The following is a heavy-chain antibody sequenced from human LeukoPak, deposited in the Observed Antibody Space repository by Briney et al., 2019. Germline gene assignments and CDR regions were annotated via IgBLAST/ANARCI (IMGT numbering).Heavy chain of an antibody. CDR3: ACIRNSSPRYWYFDL. J-gene: IGHJ2*01. D-gene: IGHD1-14*01. Sequence: SETLSLTCAVYGGSFSGYYWSWIRQPPGRGLEWIGEINHSGSTNYNLSLKSRVTISVDTSKNQFSLKLSSVTAADTAVYYCACIRNSSPRYWYFDLWGRGTLVTVSS. V-gene: IGHV4-34*01. CDR2: INHSGST. CDR1: GGSFSGYY.